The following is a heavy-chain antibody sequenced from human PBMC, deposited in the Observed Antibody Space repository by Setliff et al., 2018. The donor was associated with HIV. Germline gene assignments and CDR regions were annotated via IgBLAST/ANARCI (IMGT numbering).Heavy chain of an antibody. J-gene: IGHJ2*01. CDR1: GGSISSGDYY. D-gene: IGHD4-17*01. Sequence: LSLTCSVFGGSISSGDYYWSWLRQHPGKGLEWIGYIYHSGTTYYNPSLASRVIISADTSRKRFSLQLNSVTAADTGVYFCARAPQDRTTWYFDLWGRGTLVTVSS. V-gene: IGHV4-31*03. CDR2: IYHSGTT. CDR3: ARAPQDRTTWYFDL.